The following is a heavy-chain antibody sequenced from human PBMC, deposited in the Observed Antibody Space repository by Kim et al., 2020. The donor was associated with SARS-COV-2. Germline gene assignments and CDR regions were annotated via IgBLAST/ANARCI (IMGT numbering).Heavy chain of an antibody. Sequence: ASVKVSCKASGYTFTSYGISWVRQAPGQGLEWMGWISAYNGNTNYAQKLQGRVTMTTDTSTSTAYMELRSLRSDDTAVYYCARREVLWFGELYYFDYWGQGTLATVSS. J-gene: IGHJ4*02. V-gene: IGHV1-18*04. D-gene: IGHD3-10*01. CDR2: ISAYNGNT. CDR1: GYTFTSYG. CDR3: ARREVLWFGELYYFDY.